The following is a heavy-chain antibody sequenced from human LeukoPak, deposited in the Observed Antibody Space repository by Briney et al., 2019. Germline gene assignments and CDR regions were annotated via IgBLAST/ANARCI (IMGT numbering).Heavy chain of an antibody. J-gene: IGHJ4*02. Sequence: ASVKVSCKASGYTFISYYIHWVRQAPGQGLEWMGWIGPYKRNANYAEKFQGRVTMTIDTSTSTAYMELRSLKPDDTAVYYCATPGGGELNAYYDYWGQGTLVTVSS. CDR3: ATPGGGELNAYYDY. CDR2: IGPYKRNA. CDR1: GYTFISYY. D-gene: IGHD1-7*01. V-gene: IGHV1-18*04.